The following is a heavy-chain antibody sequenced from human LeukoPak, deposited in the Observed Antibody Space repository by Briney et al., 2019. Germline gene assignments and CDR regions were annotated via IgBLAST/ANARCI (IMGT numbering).Heavy chain of an antibody. V-gene: IGHV3-23*01. D-gene: IGHD3-10*01. CDR2: ISDSGGST. CDR1: GFTFSSYA. J-gene: IGHJ4*02. Sequence: QPGGSLRLSCAASGFTFSSYAMSWVRQAPGKGLEWVSIISDSGGSTYYADSVKGRFTISRDNSKNTLYLQMNSPRAEDTAVYYCAKGRWFGELLTDYWGQGTLVTVSS. CDR3: AKGRWFGELLTDY.